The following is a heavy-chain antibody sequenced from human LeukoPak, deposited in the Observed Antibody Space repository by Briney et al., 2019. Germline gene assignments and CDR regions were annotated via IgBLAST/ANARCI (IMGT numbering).Heavy chain of an antibody. J-gene: IGHJ5*02. CDR2: IYYSGST. Sequence: PSETLSLTCTVSGGSISSYYWSWLRQPPGKGLEWIGYIYYSGSTNYNPSLKSRVTISLDTSKNQFSLNLTSVTAADTAVYYCARAYCSGGSCYSSRGMLDPWGREPWSPSPQ. CDR3: ARAYCSGGSCYSSRGMLDP. CDR1: GGSISSYY. D-gene: IGHD2-15*01. V-gene: IGHV4-59*01.